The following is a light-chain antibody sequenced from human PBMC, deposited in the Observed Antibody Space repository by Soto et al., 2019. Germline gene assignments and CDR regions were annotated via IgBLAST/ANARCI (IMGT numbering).Light chain of an antibody. CDR2: EVS. Sequence: QSVLTQPASVSGSPGQPITISCTGTSSDVGGYKYVSWYQQYPGKAPKLMIYEVSNRPSGVSYRFPGSKSGNTASLTISGLQAEDEADYYCTSYTSTSTRVFGTGTKVTVL. J-gene: IGLJ1*01. CDR3: TSYTSTSTRV. CDR1: SSDVGGYKY. V-gene: IGLV2-14*01.